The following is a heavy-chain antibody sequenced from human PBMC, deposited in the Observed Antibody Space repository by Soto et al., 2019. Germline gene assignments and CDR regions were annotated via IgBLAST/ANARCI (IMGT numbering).Heavy chain of an antibody. D-gene: IGHD3-10*01. Sequence: PSETLSLTCTVSGGSISNYYWSWIRQPPGKGLEWIGYFYYTGITNYNPSLKSRISISVDTSKNQFSLKLSSVTAADTAVYYCARAHYYGSGTYMDVWGKGTTVTVSS. V-gene: IGHV4-59*12. J-gene: IGHJ6*03. CDR1: GGSISNYY. CDR2: FYYTGIT. CDR3: ARAHYYGSGTYMDV.